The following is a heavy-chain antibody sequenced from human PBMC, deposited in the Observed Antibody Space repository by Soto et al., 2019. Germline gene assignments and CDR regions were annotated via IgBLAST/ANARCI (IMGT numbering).Heavy chain of an antibody. V-gene: IGHV3-48*03. CDR3: ARDGGASGYAEFYYYYGMDV. D-gene: IGHD5-12*01. J-gene: IGHJ6*02. CDR1: GFTFSSYE. CDR2: ISSSGSTI. Sequence: PGGSLRLSCAASGFTFSSYEMNWVRQAPGKGLEWVSYISSSGSTIYYADSVKGRFTISRDNAKNSLYLQMNSLRAEDTAVYYCARDGGASGYAEFYYYYGMDVWGPGTLVTVSS.